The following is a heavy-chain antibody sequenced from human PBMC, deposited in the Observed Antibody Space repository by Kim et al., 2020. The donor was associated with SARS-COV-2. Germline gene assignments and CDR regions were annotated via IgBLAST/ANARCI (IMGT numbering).Heavy chain of an antibody. V-gene: IGHV1-3*01. CDR3: ARSNYFDF. J-gene: IGHJ4*02. Sequence: ASVKVSCKATGYTFTNYNIHWVRQAPGQRLEWMGCINAGNGNTKYSQKFQGRVTISRDTSASTAYMELSSLRSEDTAVYFCARSNYFDFWGQGTLVTVSS. CDR1: GYTFTNYN. CDR2: INAGNGNT.